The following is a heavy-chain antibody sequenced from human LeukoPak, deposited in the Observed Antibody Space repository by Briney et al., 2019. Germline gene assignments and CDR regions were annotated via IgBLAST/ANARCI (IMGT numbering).Heavy chain of an antibody. D-gene: IGHD2-2*01. Sequence: PVGSLRLSCAASGFTFSSYEMNWVRQAPGKGLEWVSYISSSGSTIYYADSVKGRFTISRDNAKNSLYLQMNSLRAEDTAVYYCARGGVCSSTSCYRRHFDYWGQGTLVTVSS. CDR3: ARGGVCSSTSCYRRHFDY. J-gene: IGHJ4*02. CDR2: ISSSGSTI. CDR1: GFTFSSYE. V-gene: IGHV3-48*03.